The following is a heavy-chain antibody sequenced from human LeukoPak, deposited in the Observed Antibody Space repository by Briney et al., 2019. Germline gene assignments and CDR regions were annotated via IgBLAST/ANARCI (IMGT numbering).Heavy chain of an antibody. V-gene: IGHV3-30*18. CDR2: ISYDGSNK. CDR1: GFTFSSYG. CDR3: AKEGSSSLYYYYYMDV. D-gene: IGHD6-6*01. Sequence: PGGSLRLSCAASGFTFSSYGMHWVRQAPGKGLEWVAVISYDGSNKYYADSVKGRFTISRDNSKNTLYLQMNSLRAEDTAVYYCAKEGSSSLYYYYYMDVWGKGTTVTVSS. J-gene: IGHJ6*03.